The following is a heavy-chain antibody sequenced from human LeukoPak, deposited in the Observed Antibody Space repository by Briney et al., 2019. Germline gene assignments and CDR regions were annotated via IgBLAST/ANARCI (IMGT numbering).Heavy chain of an antibody. D-gene: IGHD1-26*01. J-gene: IGHJ4*02. CDR1: GFTFSSYA. CDR2: ISGSGGST. Sequence: GGSLRLSCAASGFTFSSYAMSWVRQAPGKELEWVSAISGSGGSTYYADSVKGRFTISRDNAKNSLYLQMNSLRAEDTAVYYCARIGVGAAFDYWGQGTLVTVSS. CDR3: ARIGVGAAFDY. V-gene: IGHV3-23*01.